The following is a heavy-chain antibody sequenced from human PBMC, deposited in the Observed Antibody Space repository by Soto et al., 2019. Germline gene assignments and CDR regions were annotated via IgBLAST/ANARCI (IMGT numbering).Heavy chain of an antibody. CDR2: IRAKGYGGAT. CDR3: SKDLISRVAAFDS. CDR1: GFTFGDYA. V-gene: IGHV3-49*05. J-gene: IGHJ4*02. D-gene: IGHD6-19*01. Sequence: EVQLVESGGDLVKPGRSLRLSCTTSGFTFGDYAMGWFRQAPGKGLEWVSFIRAKGYGGATAYAASVRGRFTISRDDSRSIAYLQMDSLITEDTGVYYCSKDLISRVAAFDSWGQGTPVTVSS.